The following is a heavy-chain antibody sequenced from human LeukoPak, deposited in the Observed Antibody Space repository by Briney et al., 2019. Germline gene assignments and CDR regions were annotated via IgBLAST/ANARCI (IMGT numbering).Heavy chain of an antibody. J-gene: IGHJ5*02. V-gene: IGHV1-18*01. Sequence: ASVKVSCKASGGTFSSYGISWVRQAPGQGLEWMGWISAYNGNTNYAQKLQGRVTMTTDTSTSTAYMELRSLRSEDTAVYYCASGWFGGNWFDPWGQGTLVTVSS. CDR1: GGTFSSYG. D-gene: IGHD3-10*01. CDR2: ISAYNGNT. CDR3: ASGWFGGNWFDP.